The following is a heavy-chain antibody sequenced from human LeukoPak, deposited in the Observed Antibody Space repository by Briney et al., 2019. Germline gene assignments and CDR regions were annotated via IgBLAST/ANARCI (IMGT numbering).Heavy chain of an antibody. J-gene: IGHJ2*01. CDR2: INHSGST. V-gene: IGHV4-34*01. Sequence: PSETLSLTCAVYGGSFSGYYWSWIRQPPGKGLEWIGEINHSGSTNYNPSLKSRVTISVDTSKNQFSLKLSSVTAADTAVYYCARQVYWYFDLWGRGTLVTVSP. CDR1: GGSFSGYY. CDR3: ARQVYWYFDL.